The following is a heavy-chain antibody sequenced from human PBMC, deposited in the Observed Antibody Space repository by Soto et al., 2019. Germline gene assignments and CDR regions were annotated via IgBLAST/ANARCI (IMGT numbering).Heavy chain of an antibody. V-gene: IGHV4-4*07. D-gene: IGHD3-22*01. J-gene: IGHJ5*02. CDR3: ARESSITMIVVAKRGWFDP. CDR2: TYTSGST. CDR1: GGSISSYY. Sequence: PSETLSLTCTVSGGSISSYYWSWIRQPAGKGLEWIGRTYTSGSTNYNPSLKSRVTMSVDTSKNQFSLKLSSVTAADTAVYYCARESSITMIVVAKRGWFDPWGQGTTVT.